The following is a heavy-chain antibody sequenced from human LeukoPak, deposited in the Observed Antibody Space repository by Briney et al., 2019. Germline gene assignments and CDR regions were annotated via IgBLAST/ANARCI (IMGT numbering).Heavy chain of an antibody. D-gene: IGHD6-19*01. CDR2: ISSRGGDT. Sequence: PGGSPRLSCAASGFTFSSYGMSWVRQAPGKGLEWVSAISSRGGDTYYADSVKGRFTISRDNSKNTLYVQMNSLRAEDTAVYYCAKRVAYNSGYYWDYWGQGTLVTVSS. CDR3: AKRVAYNSGYYWDY. CDR1: GFTFSSYG. J-gene: IGHJ4*02. V-gene: IGHV3-23*01.